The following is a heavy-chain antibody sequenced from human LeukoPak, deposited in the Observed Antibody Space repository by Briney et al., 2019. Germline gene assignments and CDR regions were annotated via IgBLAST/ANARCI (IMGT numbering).Heavy chain of an antibody. V-gene: IGHV3-30*03. CDR3: ARDNYYYYMDV. CDR2: ISYDGSSK. J-gene: IGHJ6*03. CDR1: GFTFSSYG. Sequence: GGSLRLSCAASGFTFSSYGMHWVRQAPGKGLEWVAVISYDGSSKYYADSVKGRFTISRDNSKNTLYLQMNSLRAEDTAVYYCARDNYYYYMDVWGKGTTVTISS.